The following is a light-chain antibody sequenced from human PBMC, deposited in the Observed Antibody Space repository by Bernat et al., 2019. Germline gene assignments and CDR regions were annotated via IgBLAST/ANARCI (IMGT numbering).Light chain of an antibody. CDR3: QQYVGSPYT. CDR2: DAS. J-gene: IGKJ2*01. Sequence: EIVLTQSPGTLSLSPGERATLSCRASQSVSGSHLAWYQQKPGQAPRLLIYDASSRAPGIPDRFSGSGSGTDFTITISRLAPEDFAVYYCQQYVGSPYTFGQGTRVEI. CDR1: QSVSGSH. V-gene: IGKV3-20*01.